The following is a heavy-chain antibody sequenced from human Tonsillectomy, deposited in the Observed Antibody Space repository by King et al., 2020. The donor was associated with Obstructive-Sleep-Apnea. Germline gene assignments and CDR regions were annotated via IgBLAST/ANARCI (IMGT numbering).Heavy chain of an antibody. D-gene: IGHD5-12*01. J-gene: IGHJ6*02. CDR3: ARDILGATMIYGMDV. CDR1: GYTFTGYY. CDR2: INPNSGGT. Sequence: VQLVQSGAEVKKPGASVKVSCKASGYTFTGYYMHWVRQAPGQGLEWMGWINPNSGGTNYAQKFQGWVTMTRDTSISTAYMELSRLRSDDTAVYYCARDILGATMIYGMDVWGQGTTVTVSS. V-gene: IGHV1-2*04.